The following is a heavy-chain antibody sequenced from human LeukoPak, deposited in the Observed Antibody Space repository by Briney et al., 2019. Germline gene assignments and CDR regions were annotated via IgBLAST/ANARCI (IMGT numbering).Heavy chain of an antibody. J-gene: IGHJ5*02. D-gene: IGHD6-19*01. CDR2: INHSGST. CDR3: ARGANPSSGSDWFDP. Sequence: SETLSLTCTVSGGSISSGSYYWGWIRQPPGKGLEWIGEINHSGSTNYNPSLKSRVTISVDTSKNQFSLKLSSVTAADTAAYYCARGANPSSGSDWFDPWGQGTLVTVSS. CDR1: GGSISSGSYY. V-gene: IGHV4-39*07.